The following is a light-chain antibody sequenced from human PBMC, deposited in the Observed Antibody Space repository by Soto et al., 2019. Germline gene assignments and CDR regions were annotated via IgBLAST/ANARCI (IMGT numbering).Light chain of an antibody. CDR2: AAS. CDR3: QQSYSTPFT. V-gene: IGKV1-39*01. J-gene: IGKJ3*01. CDR1: QSIDNM. Sequence: DIQMTQSPSSLSASVGDRVTITCRATQSIDNMLNWYQQKSGEAPMLLIYAASSLQGGVSSRFSGSGSGTDYSLTITSLQPEDFATYCCQQSYSTPFTFGPGTKVDIK.